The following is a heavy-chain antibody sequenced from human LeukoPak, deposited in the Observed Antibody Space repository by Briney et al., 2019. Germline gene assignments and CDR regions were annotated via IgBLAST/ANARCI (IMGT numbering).Heavy chain of an antibody. D-gene: IGHD5-24*01. CDR1: GLTLSDYY. CDR2: ISSSGSNT. J-gene: IGHJ4*02. Sequence: RTGGSLRLSRAASGLTLSDYYMTWIRQAPGKGLEWVSYISSSGSNTNYADSVKGRFTISRDNARNSLFLQMNSLRAEDTAVYYCARGGYGYSFDYWGQGTLVTVSS. CDR3: ARGGYGYSFDY. V-gene: IGHV3-11*06.